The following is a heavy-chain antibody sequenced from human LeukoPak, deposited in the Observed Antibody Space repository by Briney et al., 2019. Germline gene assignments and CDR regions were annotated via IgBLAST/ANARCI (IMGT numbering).Heavy chain of an antibody. CDR2: IYYSGST. J-gene: IGHJ4*02. D-gene: IGHD3-22*01. Sequence: SETLSLTCTVSGYSISSSSYYWGWIRQPPGKGLEWIGSIYYSGSTYYNPSLKSRVTISVDTSKNQFSLKLSSVTAADTAVYYCARGDSSGYSPFDYWGQGTLVTVSS. CDR1: GYSISSSSYY. V-gene: IGHV4-39*07. CDR3: ARGDSSGYSPFDY.